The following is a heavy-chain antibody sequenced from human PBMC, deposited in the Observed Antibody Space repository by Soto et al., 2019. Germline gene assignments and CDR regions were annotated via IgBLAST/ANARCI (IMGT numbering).Heavy chain of an antibody. J-gene: IGHJ5*02. CDR3: ARDLRYQLLYPNWFDP. Sequence: EVQLVESGGGLVQPGGSLRLSCAASGFTFSSYEMNWVRQAPGKGLEWVSYISSSGSTIYYADSVKGRFTISRDNAKNSLYLQMNSLRAEDTAVYYCARDLRYQLLYPNWFDPWGQGTLVTVSS. V-gene: IGHV3-48*03. D-gene: IGHD2-2*02. CDR2: ISSSGSTI. CDR1: GFTFSSYE.